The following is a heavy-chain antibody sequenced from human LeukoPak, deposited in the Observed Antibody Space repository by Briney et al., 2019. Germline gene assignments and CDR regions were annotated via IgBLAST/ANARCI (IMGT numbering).Heavy chain of an antibody. CDR3: ARDWRSGYSIDN. CDR1: GFAFDDYG. V-gene: IGHV3-20*04. CDR2: ITWNSETT. J-gene: IGHJ4*02. D-gene: IGHD5-12*01. Sequence: AGGSVRISCAASGFAFDDYGMSWVRLAPGRGLEWVAGITWNSETTAYADTVKVRFTISRDNAKNSLYLQLNSLSAEDTALYYCARDWRSGYSIDNWGQGTLVPVT.